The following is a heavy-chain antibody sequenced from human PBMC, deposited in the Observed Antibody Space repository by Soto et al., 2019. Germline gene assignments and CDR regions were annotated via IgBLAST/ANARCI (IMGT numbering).Heavy chain of an antibody. J-gene: IGHJ4*02. V-gene: IGHV1-2*02. CDR2: INPNSGDT. Sequence: GXSVKVSCEASVYTFICYYIHWVRQAPGQGLEWMGWINPNSGDTNYAQKFQGRVTMTRDTSISTAYTELSRLRFDDTAVYYCARARTNYYNTSDYDFWGQGTLVTVSS. D-gene: IGHD3-22*01. CDR3: ARARTNYYNTSDYDF. CDR1: VYTFICYY.